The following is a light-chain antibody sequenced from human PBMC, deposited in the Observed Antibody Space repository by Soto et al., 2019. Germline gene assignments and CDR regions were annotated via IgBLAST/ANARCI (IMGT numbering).Light chain of an antibody. Sequence: SAPTQPASLSGAPWQAITLSCTGTSREVGGYNYVSWYQQHPGKAPKLMIYDVSNRPSGVSNRFSGSKSGNTASLTISGLQAEDEADYYCSSYTSSSTPWVFGTGTKVTVL. CDR2: DVS. CDR1: SREVGGYNY. V-gene: IGLV2-14*01. J-gene: IGLJ1*01. CDR3: SSYTSSSTPWV.